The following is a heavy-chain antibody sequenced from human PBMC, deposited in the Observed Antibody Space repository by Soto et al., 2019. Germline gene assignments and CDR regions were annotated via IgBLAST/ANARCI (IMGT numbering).Heavy chain of an antibody. Sequence: EASVKVSCKASGGTFSSYAISWVRQAPGQGLEWMGGIIPIFGTANYAQKFQGRVTITADESTGTAYMELSSLRSEDTAVYYCARAAYGDYGPPFHQHYYYYYGMDVWGQGTTVTVSS. D-gene: IGHD4-17*01. V-gene: IGHV1-69*13. J-gene: IGHJ6*02. CDR1: GGTFSSYA. CDR2: IIPIFGTA. CDR3: ARAAYGDYGPPFHQHYYYYYGMDV.